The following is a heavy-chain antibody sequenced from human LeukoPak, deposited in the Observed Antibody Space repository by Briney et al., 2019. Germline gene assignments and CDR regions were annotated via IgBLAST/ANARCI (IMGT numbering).Heavy chain of an antibody. CDR1: GFTFGRYA. Sequence: PGGSLRLSCAASGFTFGRYAMSWVRQAPGKGLEWVSVITGSGGSTYYADSVKGRFTISRDNSKNTLYLQMNSLRAEDTAVYYCAKDDSYDYWGQGTLVTVSS. J-gene: IGHJ4*02. CDR2: ITGSGGST. V-gene: IGHV3-23*01. CDR3: AKDDSYDY. D-gene: IGHD5-18*01.